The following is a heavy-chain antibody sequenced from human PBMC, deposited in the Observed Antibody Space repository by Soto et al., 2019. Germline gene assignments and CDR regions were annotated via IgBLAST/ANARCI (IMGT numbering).Heavy chain of an antibody. CDR3: AKQTSVASPVYYYGMDV. CDR2: IYYSGST. CDR1: GGTIGNGGYY. D-gene: IGHD6-19*01. V-gene: IGHV4-31*03. Sequence: SETLSLTCTVSGGTIGNGGYYWSRIRQNPEKGLEWIGYIYYSGSTYYNPSLKSRVTISVDTSKNQFSLKLSSVTAADTAVYYCAKQTSVASPVYYYGMDVWGQGTTVTVSS. J-gene: IGHJ6*02.